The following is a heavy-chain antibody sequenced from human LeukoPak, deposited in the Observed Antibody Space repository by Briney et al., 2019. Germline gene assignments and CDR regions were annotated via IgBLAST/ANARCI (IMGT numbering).Heavy chain of an antibody. CDR2: IYYSGST. Sequence: PSETLSLTCTVSGGSISSYYWSWIRQPPGKGLEWIGYIYYSGSTNYNPSLKSRVTISVDTSKNQFSLKLSSVTAADTAVYYCARGRGPLTVRVGGYYFDYWGQGTLVTVSS. J-gene: IGHJ4*02. CDR3: ARGRGPLTVRVGGYYFDY. V-gene: IGHV4-59*12. CDR1: GGSISSYY. D-gene: IGHD4-11*01.